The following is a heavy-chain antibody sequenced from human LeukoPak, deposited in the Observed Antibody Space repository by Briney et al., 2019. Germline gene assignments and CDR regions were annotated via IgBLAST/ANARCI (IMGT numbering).Heavy chain of an antibody. V-gene: IGHV3-30*02. CDR1: GFTFSSYG. Sequence: PGGSLRLSCAASGFTFSSYGMHWVRQAPGKGLEWVAYIHNDGSNEQYADSVKGRFSISRDSSKNILYLQVNSLRAEDTAVYYCARYPGGYCSCGSCYSGYYYYYMDVWGKGTTVTISS. CDR3: ARYPGGYCSCGSCYSGYYYYYMDV. D-gene: IGHD2-15*01. J-gene: IGHJ6*03. CDR2: IHNDGSNE.